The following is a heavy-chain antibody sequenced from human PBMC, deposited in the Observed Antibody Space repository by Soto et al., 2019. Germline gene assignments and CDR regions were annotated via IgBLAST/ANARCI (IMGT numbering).Heavy chain of an antibody. D-gene: IGHD2-2*01. Sequence: KTSETLSLTCTVSGGSISSGGYYWSWIRQHPGKGLEWIGYIYYSGSTYYNPSLKSRVTISVDTSKNQFSLKLSSVTAADTAVYYCARGRSRVVPAADFDYWGQGTLVTVSS. V-gene: IGHV4-31*03. CDR1: GGSISSGGYY. CDR2: IYYSGST. CDR3: ARGRSRVVPAADFDY. J-gene: IGHJ4*02.